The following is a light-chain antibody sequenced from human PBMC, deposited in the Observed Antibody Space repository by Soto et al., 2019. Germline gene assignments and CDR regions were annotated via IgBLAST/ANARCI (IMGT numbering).Light chain of an antibody. Sequence: DIQMTQSPSTLSASVGDRVTITCRASQNIERWLAWYQQKPGKAPKLLLYDVSSLESGVPSRFSGSGSATEFILTINGLQPDDFATYFCQQFQSDTWTFGQGTKVDIK. CDR3: QQFQSDTWT. CDR2: DVS. CDR1: QNIERW. V-gene: IGKV1-5*01. J-gene: IGKJ1*01.